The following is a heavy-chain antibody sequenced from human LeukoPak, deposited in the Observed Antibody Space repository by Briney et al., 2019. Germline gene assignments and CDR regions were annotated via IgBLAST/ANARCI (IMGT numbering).Heavy chain of an antibody. V-gene: IGHV4-59*01. CDR3: ARSSTGSYFDY. J-gene: IGHJ4*02. CDR1: GGSMSRYY. Sequence: PSETLPLTCTVSGGSMSRYYWSWIRQPPGKGLEWIGYMYYSGSTKYSPSLKSRVTVSVDTSKNQFSLKLSSVTAADTAVYYCARSSTGSYFDYWGQGTLVTVSS. D-gene: IGHD3-3*02. CDR2: MYYSGST.